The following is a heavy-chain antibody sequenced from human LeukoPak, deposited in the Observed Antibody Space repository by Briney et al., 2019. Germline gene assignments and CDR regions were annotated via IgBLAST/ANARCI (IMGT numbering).Heavy chain of an antibody. CDR1: GYRFTNYW. CDR3: AKSMGSAATLYYYMDV. CDR2: IFPADSDT. V-gene: IGHV5-51*01. J-gene: IGHJ6*03. Sequence: GESLKISCQTSGYRFTNYWLGWVRQMPGKGLEWMGIIFPADSDTRYSPSFQGQVTISADKSISTSNLQWSSLKTSDTAIYYCAKSMGSAATLYYYMDVWGKGTTVTVSS. D-gene: IGHD2/OR15-2a*01.